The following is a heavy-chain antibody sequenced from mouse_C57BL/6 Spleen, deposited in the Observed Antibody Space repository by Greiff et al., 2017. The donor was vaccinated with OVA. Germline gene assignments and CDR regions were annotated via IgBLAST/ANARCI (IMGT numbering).Heavy chain of an antibody. D-gene: IGHD2-5*01. J-gene: IGHJ4*01. CDR3: ARSDYYSNLYAMDY. Sequence: VQLQQPGAELVMPGASVKLSCKASGYTFTSYWMHWVKQRPGQGLEWIGEIDPSDSYTNYNQKFKGKSTLTVDKSSSTAYMQLSSLTSEDSAVYYCARSDYYSNLYAMDYWGQGTSVTVSS. V-gene: IGHV1-69*01. CDR2: IDPSDSYT. CDR1: GYTFTSYW.